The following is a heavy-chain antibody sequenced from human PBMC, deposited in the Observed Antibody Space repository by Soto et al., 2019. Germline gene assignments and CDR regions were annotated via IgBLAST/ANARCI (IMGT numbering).Heavy chain of an antibody. D-gene: IGHD3-22*01. V-gene: IGHV1-69*13. Sequence: SVKVSCKASGGTFSSYAISWVRQAPGQGLEWMGGIIPIFGTANYAQKFQGRVTITADESTSTAYMELSSLRSEDTAVYYCARDATPSETYYYDSSGYYYFRNFDYWGQGTLVTVSS. CDR3: ARDATPSETYYYDSSGYYYFRNFDY. CDR1: GGTFSSYA. J-gene: IGHJ4*02. CDR2: IIPIFGTA.